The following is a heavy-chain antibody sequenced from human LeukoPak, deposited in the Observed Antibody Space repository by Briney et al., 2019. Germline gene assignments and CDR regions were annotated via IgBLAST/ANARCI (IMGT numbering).Heavy chain of an antibody. V-gene: IGHV3-23*01. D-gene: IGHD3-22*01. CDR2: ISGSGGST. Sequence: PGGSLRLSCAASGFTFPNYAMSWVRQAPGKGLEWVSAISGSGGSTYYADSVKGRFTISRDNSKNTLYLQMNSLRAEDTAVYYCAKYYYDSSASPYYFDYWGQGTLVTVSS. J-gene: IGHJ4*02. CDR1: GFTFPNYA. CDR3: AKYYYDSSASPYYFDY.